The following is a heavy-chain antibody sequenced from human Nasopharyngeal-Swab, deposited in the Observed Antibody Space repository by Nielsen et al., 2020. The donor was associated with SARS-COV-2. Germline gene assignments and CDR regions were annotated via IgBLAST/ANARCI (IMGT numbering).Heavy chain of an antibody. J-gene: IGHJ6*02. Sequence: GESPKISCAASGFTFSSYDMHWVRQATGKGPEWVSAIGTAGDTYYPGSVKGRFTISRENAKNSLYLQMNSLRAGDTAVYYCARASPYYYGSGSYSRDYYYGMDVWGQGTTVTVSS. CDR3: ARASPYYYGSGSYSRDYYYGMDV. D-gene: IGHD3-10*01. CDR1: GFTFSSYD. CDR2: IGTAGDT. V-gene: IGHV3-13*01.